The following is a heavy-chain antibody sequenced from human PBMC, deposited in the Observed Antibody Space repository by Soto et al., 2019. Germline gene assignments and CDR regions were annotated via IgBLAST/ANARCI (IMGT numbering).Heavy chain of an antibody. CDR2: IYSGGST. D-gene: IGHD3-3*01. CDR3: ARDLGFNFWSGPTGGAFDI. J-gene: IGHJ3*02. V-gene: IGHV3-66*01. Sequence: SGGSLRLSCAASGFTVSSNYMSWVRQAPGKGLEWVSVIYSGGSTYYADSVKGRFTISRDNSKNTLYLQMNSLRAEDTAVYYCARDLGFNFWSGPTGGAFDIWGQGTMVTVSS. CDR1: GFTVSSNY.